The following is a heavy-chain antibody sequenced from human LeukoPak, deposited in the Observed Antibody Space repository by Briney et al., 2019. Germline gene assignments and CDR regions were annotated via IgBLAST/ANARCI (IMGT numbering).Heavy chain of an antibody. V-gene: IGHV1-2*02. CDR2: INPNSGGT. D-gene: IGHD6-19*01. CDR3: ATRLAVADFDY. CDR1: GYTFTGYY. J-gene: IGHJ4*02. Sequence: ASVKVSCKASGYTFTGYYMHWVRQAPGQGLEWMGWINPNSGGTNYAQKFQGRVTMTRDTSISTAYMELSSLRSEDTAVYYCATRLAVADFDYWGQGTLVTVSS.